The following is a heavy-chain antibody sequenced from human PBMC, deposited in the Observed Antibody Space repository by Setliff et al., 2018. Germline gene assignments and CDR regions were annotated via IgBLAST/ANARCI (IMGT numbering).Heavy chain of an antibody. CDR2: INNYNFNT. V-gene: IGHV1-18*01. J-gene: IGHJ4*02. D-gene: IGHD3-22*01. CDR1: GYTFTNYG. CDR3: ARINFYVSSGYYYAPDD. Sequence: ASVKVSCKASGYTFTNYGITWVRQAPGQGLEWMGWINNYNFNTQYVQNLQGRVSVTTDTSTSTAYLELRSLRSDDTAVYYCARINFYVSSGYYYAPDDWGQGTTVTVSS.